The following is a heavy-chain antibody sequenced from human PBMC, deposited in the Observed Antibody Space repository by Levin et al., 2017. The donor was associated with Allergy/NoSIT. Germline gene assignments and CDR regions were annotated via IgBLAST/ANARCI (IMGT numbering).Heavy chain of an antibody. CDR3: ARENGDYEFDY. CDR2: INADNANT. J-gene: IGHJ4*02. Sequence: GESLKISCKASGYTFTSYAMHWVRQAPGQRLEWMGWINADNANTKYSQKFQGRVTITRDTSATTAYMELSSLRSEDTAVYYCARENGDYEFDYWGQGTLVTVSS. D-gene: IGHD4-17*01. V-gene: IGHV1-3*01. CDR1: GYTFTSYA.